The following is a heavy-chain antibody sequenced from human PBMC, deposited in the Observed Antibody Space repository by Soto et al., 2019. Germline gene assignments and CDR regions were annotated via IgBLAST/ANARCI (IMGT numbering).Heavy chain of an antibody. CDR1: GESFGGFY. J-gene: IGHJ4*01. CDR3: VHSPNVAVDH. CDR2: ISQTETT. D-gene: IGHD2-15*01. V-gene: IGHV4-34*01. Sequence: SETLSLTCVVYGESFGGFYWSWVRQSPGKGLEWIGEISQTETTAYSPSLKSRVSISADTSKKQFSLTLTSVTAADTAVYYCVHSPNVAVDHWGHGTLVTVPS.